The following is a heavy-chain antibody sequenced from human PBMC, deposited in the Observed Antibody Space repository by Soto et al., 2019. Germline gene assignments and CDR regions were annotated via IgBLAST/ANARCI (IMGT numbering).Heavy chain of an antibody. V-gene: IGHV3-33*01. Sequence: QVQLVESGGGVVQPGRSLRLSCAASGFTFSSYGMHWVRQAPGKGLEWVAVIWYDGSNKYYADSVKGRFTISRDNSKNPLYLKMTSLRAEDTAVYYCARGSPRNTDFDYGGQGTLVTVSS. D-gene: IGHD1-1*01. J-gene: IGHJ4*02. CDR1: GFTFSSYG. CDR2: IWYDGSNK. CDR3: ARGSPRNTDFDY.